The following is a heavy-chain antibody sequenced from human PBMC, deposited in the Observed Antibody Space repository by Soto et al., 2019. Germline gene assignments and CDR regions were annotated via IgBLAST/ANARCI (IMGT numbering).Heavy chain of an antibody. Sequence: PSETLSLTCAVAGGSISSGGYSWSWIRQHPGKGLEWIGYIYYSGSTYYNPSLKSRVTISVDTSKNQFSLKLSSVTAADTAVYYCARDRGPWTNFDYWGQGTLVTVSS. CDR1: GGSISSGGYS. J-gene: IGHJ4*02. D-gene: IGHD1-26*01. CDR2: IYYSGST. CDR3: ARDRGPWTNFDY. V-gene: IGHV4-31*11.